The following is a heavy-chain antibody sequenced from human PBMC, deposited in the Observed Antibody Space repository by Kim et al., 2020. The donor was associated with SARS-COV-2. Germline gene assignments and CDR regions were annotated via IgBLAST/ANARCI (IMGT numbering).Heavy chain of an antibody. J-gene: IGHJ4*02. CDR2: ISWDGGST. V-gene: IGHV3-43*01. CDR3: AKEKELLGDNYGIDY. Sequence: GGSLRLSCAASGFTFDDYTMHWVRQAPGKGLEWVSLISWDGGSTYYADSVKGRFTISRDNSKNSLYLQMNSLRTEDTALYYCAKEKELLGDNYGIDYWGQGTLVTVSS. D-gene: IGHD4-17*01. CDR1: GFTFDDYT.